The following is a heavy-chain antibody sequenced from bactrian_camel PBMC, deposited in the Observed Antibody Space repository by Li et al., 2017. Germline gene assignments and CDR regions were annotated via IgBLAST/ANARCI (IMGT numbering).Heavy chain of an antibody. CDR2: IEHDGST. J-gene: IGHJ6*01. D-gene: IGHD5*01. Sequence: VQLVESGGGSVQAGGSLRLSCASSGSIYGTLCMGWVRQAPGKEREGVAAIEHDGSTSYTGSVKGRFTISKDNAKNTLTLQMNSLKPEDTAMYYCAADPRFWDSCGVSDTFGYWGQGTQVTVS. CDR1: GSIYGTLC. V-gene: IGHV3S53*01. CDR3: AADPRFWDSCGVSDTFGY.